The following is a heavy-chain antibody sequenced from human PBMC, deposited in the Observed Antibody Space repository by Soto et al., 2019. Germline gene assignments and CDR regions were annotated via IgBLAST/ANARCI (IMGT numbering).Heavy chain of an antibody. CDR1: GFTFSSYA. J-gene: IGHJ4*02. CDR2: ISGSGGST. V-gene: IGHV3-23*01. Sequence: EVQLLESGGGLVQPGGSLRLSCAASGFTFSSYAMSWVRQAPGKGLAWVSAISGSGGSTYYADSVKGRFTISRDNSRNTLYLQMNSLRAEDTAVYYCAKVDYDYVWGSPGDFDYWAQGTLVTVSS. D-gene: IGHD3-16*01. CDR3: AKVDYDYVWGSPGDFDY.